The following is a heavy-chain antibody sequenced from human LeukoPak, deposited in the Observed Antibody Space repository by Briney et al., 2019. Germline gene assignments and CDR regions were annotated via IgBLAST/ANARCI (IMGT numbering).Heavy chain of an antibody. D-gene: IGHD3-9*01. Sequence: ASVKVSCKASGGTFSKYTISWVRQRPGQGLEWMGGITPLFGTANYAQKLQGRVTMTTDTSTSTAYMELRSLRSDDTAVYYCARDKYFDWFLAANDAFDIWGQGTMVTVSS. CDR2: ITPLFGTA. V-gene: IGHV1-69*05. CDR3: ARDKYFDWFLAANDAFDI. CDR1: GGTFSKYT. J-gene: IGHJ3*02.